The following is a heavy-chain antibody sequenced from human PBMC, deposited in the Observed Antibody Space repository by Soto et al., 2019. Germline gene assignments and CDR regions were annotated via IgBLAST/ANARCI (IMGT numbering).Heavy chain of an antibody. CDR2: IYYSGST. CDR1: GGSVSSGSYY. D-gene: IGHD3-10*01. J-gene: IGHJ4*02. V-gene: IGHV4-61*01. CDR3: ARVTYYYGSGSYQNDY. Sequence: SETLSLTCTVSGGSVSSGSYYWSWIRQPPGKGLEWIGYIYYSGSTNYNPSLKSRVTISVDTSKNQFSLKLSSVTAADTAVYYCARVTYYYGSGSYQNDYWGQGTLVTVSS.